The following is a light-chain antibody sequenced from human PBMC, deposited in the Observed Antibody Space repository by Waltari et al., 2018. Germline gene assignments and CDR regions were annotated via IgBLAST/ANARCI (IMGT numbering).Light chain of an antibody. Sequence: SYELTQPPSVSVSPGQTASITCSGDKVGDKYACWYQQKPGQSPVLVIYQDSKRPSGIPERFSGSNSGNTATPTISGTQAMDEADYYCQAWDSSTVVFGGGTKLTVL. CDR3: QAWDSSTVV. CDR1: KVGDKY. CDR2: QDS. J-gene: IGLJ2*01. V-gene: IGLV3-1*01.